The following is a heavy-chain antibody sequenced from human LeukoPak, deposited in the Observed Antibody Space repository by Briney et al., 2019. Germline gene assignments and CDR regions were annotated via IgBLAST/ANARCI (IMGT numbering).Heavy chain of an antibody. V-gene: IGHV3-43*02. J-gene: IGHJ4*02. CDR2: ISADGGST. Sequence: GGSLRLSCVASGLTFHDYAMHWVRQAPGKGLEWVSLISADGGSTFYADSVRGRFSISRDNSKNSLYLQMSSLRTEDTAMHYCAEESGKFDYWGQGTLVAVSS. CDR1: GLTFHDYA. CDR3: AEESGKFDY.